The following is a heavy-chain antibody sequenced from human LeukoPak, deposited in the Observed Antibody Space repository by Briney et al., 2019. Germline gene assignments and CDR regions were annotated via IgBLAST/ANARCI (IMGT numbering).Heavy chain of an antibody. J-gene: IGHJ4*02. CDR2: IYYSGST. D-gene: IGHD6-13*01. V-gene: IGHV4-39*07. CDR3: ARDIAAAGTVVY. Sequence: PSETLSLTCTVSGGSISSSSYHWGWIRQPPGKGLEWIGSIYYSGSTYYNPSLKSRVTISVDTSKNQFSLKLSSVTAADTAVYYCARDIAAAGTVVYWGQGTLVTVSS. CDR1: GGSISSSSYH.